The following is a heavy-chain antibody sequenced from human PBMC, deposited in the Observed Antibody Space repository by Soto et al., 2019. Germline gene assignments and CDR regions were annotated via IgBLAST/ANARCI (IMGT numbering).Heavy chain of an antibody. V-gene: IGHV4-30-4*01. CDR1: GGSISSGDYY. Sequence: SETLSLTCTVSGGSISSGDYYWSWIRQPPGKGLEWIGYIYYSGSTYYNPSLKSRVTISVDTSKNQFSLKLSSVTAADTAVYYCARQRRGGYWFDPWGQGTQVTVSS. CDR3: ARQRRGGYWFDP. J-gene: IGHJ5*02. CDR2: IYYSGST.